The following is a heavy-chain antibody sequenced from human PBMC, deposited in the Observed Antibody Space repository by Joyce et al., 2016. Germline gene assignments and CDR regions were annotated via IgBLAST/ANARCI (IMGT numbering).Heavy chain of an antibody. CDR3: SRERAGITDY. Sequence: QLQLQESGPGLVKPSETLSLACSVACGSIVTTDYWWGGVRQPPGKGLEWIGTIDYRGNTFYSPSLKTRITLSVDTSKNHFSLHFNSVTAADTAVYYCSRERAGITDYWGQGRLVTVSS. V-gene: IGHV4-39*07. J-gene: IGHJ4*02. CDR1: CGSIVTTDYW. D-gene: IGHD1-14*01. CDR2: IDYRGNT.